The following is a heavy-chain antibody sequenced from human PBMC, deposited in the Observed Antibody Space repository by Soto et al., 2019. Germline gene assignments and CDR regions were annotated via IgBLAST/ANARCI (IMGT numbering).Heavy chain of an antibody. J-gene: IGHJ5*02. Sequence: QVQLQQWGAGLLKPSETLSLTCAVYGGSFSGYYWSWIRQPPGKGLEWIGEINHSGSTNYNPSLKSRVTISVDTSKNQFSRKLRSVTAADTAVYYCARRTRYYDSSGYYYWFDPWGQGTLVTVSS. CDR1: GGSFSGYY. V-gene: IGHV4-34*01. CDR2: INHSGST. CDR3: ARRTRYYDSSGYYYWFDP. D-gene: IGHD3-22*01.